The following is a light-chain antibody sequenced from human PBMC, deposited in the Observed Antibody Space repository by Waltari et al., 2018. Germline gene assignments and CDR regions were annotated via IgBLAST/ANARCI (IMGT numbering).Light chain of an antibody. CDR2: RNN. J-gene: IGLJ3*02. CDR1: SSNIGDNY. CDR3: AAWDDSLSGWV. V-gene: IGLV1-47*01. Sequence: QSVLTQPPSASGTPGQGVTISCSGSSSNIGDNYVNWYQQFPGTSPKLLIHRNNQRPSGVPDRFSGSKSGTSAFLVISGLRSEDEADYHCAAWDDSLSGWVFGGGTKLTVL.